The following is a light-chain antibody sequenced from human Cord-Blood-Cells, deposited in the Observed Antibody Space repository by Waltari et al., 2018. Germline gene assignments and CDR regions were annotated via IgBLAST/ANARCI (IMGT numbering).Light chain of an antibody. CDR3: QQSYRTPYT. CDR2: AAS. J-gene: IGKJ2*01. CDR1: QSISSY. V-gene: IGKV1-39*01. Sequence: DIQMTQSPSSLSVSVGDRVTIPCRASQSISSYLSWYQQKPVKAPKLLIFAASSLQSGVPSRFSGSGSGTDFTLTISSLQPEDFATCYGQQSYRTPYTFGQGPKLEIK.